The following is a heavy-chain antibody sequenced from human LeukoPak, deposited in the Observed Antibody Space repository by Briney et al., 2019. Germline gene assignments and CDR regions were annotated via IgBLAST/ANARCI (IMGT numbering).Heavy chain of an antibody. D-gene: IGHD2/OR15-2a*01. J-gene: IGHJ4*02. CDR2: VYYSGST. CDR3: ARKGKGAIFYPFDY. Sequence: PSETLSLTCTVSGGSIFSSSYYWDWIRQPPGKGLEWIGSVYYSGSTYYNPSLKSRVTISVDTSRNQFSLKLSSVTAADTVVYYCARKGKGAIFYPFDYWGQGTLVTVSP. CDR1: GGSIFSSSYY. V-gene: IGHV4-39*01.